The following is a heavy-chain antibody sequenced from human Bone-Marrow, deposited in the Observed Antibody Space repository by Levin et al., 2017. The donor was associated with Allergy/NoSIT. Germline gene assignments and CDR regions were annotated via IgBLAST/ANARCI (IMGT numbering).Heavy chain of an antibody. V-gene: IGHV4-30-2*01. CDR3: VRGAYNHLTGYYLPDVFGV. CDR2: IYYASRH. D-gene: IGHD3-9*01. CDR1: GVSVHSAGSS. J-gene: IGHJ3*01. Sequence: SETLSLTCSVSGVSVHSAGSSWGWVRQAPARGLEFIGYIYYASRHSYTTSSFYDPSLESRVTVSVDRSQNHFSLRLDSVTASDTAVYYCVRGAYNHLTGYYLPDVFGVWGPGTQVIVSS.